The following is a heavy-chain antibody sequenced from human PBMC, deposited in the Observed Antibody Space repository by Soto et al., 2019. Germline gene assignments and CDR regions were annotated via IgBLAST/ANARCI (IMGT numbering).Heavy chain of an antibody. CDR1: GFTFSNYA. CDR2: ISGSGSSA. J-gene: IGHJ6*03. Sequence: QAGGSLRLSCAASGFTFSNYAMAWVRQAPGKGLEWVSTISGSGSSAYYADSVKGRFIISRDKSKNTLYLQMNSLRAEDTAVYYCAKDLTDYFYYMDVWGKGTTVTVSS. V-gene: IGHV3-23*01. CDR3: AKDLTDYFYYMDV.